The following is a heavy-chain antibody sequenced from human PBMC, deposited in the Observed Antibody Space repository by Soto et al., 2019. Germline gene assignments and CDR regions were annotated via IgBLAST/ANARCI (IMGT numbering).Heavy chain of an antibody. Sequence: SETLSLTCTVSGGSISSGGYYWSWIRQHPGKGLEWIGYIYYSGSTYYNPSLKSRVTISVDTSKNQFSLKLSSVTAADTAVYYCARANSSSWYTGFDPWGQGTLVTVSS. D-gene: IGHD6-13*01. CDR1: GGSISSGGYY. CDR2: IYYSGST. CDR3: ARANSSSWYTGFDP. V-gene: IGHV4-31*03. J-gene: IGHJ5*02.